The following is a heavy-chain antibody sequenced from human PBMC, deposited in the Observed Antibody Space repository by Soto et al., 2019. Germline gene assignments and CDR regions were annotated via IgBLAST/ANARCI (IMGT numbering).Heavy chain of an antibody. CDR1: GYSISSGYY. J-gene: IGHJ5*02. CDR3: ARASGGNSGWGHWSDP. CDR2: ISHSGTT. V-gene: IGHV4-38-2*01. Sequence: SETLSLTCAVSGYSISSGYYWGWIRQPPGRGLEWIGSISHSGTTYYNPSLRSRVTISIDTSNNQFSLKLSSVTAADTAVYYCARASGGNSGWGHWSDPWGQGILVTVSS. D-gene: IGHD2-21*02.